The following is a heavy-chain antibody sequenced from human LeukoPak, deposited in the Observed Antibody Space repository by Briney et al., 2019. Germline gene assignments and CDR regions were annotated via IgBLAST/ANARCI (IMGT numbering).Heavy chain of an antibody. CDR1: GYTFTGYY. J-gene: IGHJ4*02. D-gene: IGHD5-18*01. CDR2: INPNSGGT. V-gene: IGHV1-2*02. Sequence: GASVKVSCKASGYTFTGYYMHWVRQAPGQGLEWMGWINPNSGGTNYAQKFQGRVTITADKSTSTAYMELSSLRSEDTAVYYCASEGYSYGYGDYWGQGTLVTVSS. CDR3: ASEGYSYGYGDY.